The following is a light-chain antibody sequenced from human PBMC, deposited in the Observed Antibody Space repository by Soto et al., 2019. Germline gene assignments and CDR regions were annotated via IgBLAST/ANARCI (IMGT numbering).Light chain of an antibody. J-gene: IGKJ1*01. Sequence: IRMAQSPSTLSPSVGDIVTITCWASQSIGTSLAWYQQKPGTAPKLLIYDASGLERGVPSRFSGSGSGTEFTLTIRSLQTDDFATYYCLQYNAFPVTFGQGTKVDNK. CDR2: DAS. V-gene: IGKV1-5*01. CDR1: QSIGTS. CDR3: LQYNAFPVT.